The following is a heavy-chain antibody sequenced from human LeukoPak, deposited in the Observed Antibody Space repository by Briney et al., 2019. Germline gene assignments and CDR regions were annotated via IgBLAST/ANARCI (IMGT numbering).Heavy chain of an antibody. Sequence: SETLSLTCTVSGGSISSYYWSWIRQPPGKGLEWIGYIYYSGSTNYNPSLKSRVTISVDTSKNQFSLKLSSVTAADTAVYYCATVDTAMGHEYYYESWTAFDIWGQGTMVTVSS. CDR2: IYYSGST. CDR3: ATVDTAMGHEYYYESWTAFDI. D-gene: IGHD5-18*01. V-gene: IGHV4-59*01. CDR1: GGSISSYY. J-gene: IGHJ3*02.